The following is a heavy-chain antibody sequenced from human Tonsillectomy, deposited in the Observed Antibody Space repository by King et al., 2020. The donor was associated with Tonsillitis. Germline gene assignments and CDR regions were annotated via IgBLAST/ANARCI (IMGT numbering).Heavy chain of an antibody. CDR3: ARGGMDRNWFDP. D-gene: IGHD2-2*03. CDR2: IIPIFDTR. J-gene: IGHJ5*02. CDR1: GGTFSSYA. Sequence: VQLVQSGAEVKKPGSSVKVSCKASGGTFSSYAISWVRQAPGQGLEWRGGIIPIFDTRNYAQKFRERVTISADESTSTVYMEMSSLKSEDAAVYYCARGGMDRNWFDPWGQGTLVTVS. V-gene: IGHV1-69*01.